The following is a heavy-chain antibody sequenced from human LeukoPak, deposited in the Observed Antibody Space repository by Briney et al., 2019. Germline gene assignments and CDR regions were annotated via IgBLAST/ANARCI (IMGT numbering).Heavy chain of an antibody. CDR3: ARVVAGRGATTDY. CDR2: ISSGSSYI. CDR1: GFTFSSYS. Sequence: GGSLRLSCAASGFTFSSYSMNWVRQAPGKGLEWVSSISSGSSYIYYADSVKGRFTISRDNAKNSLYLQMNSLRAEDTAVYYCARVVAGRGATTDYWGQGTLVTVSS. V-gene: IGHV3-21*01. J-gene: IGHJ4*02. D-gene: IGHD1-26*01.